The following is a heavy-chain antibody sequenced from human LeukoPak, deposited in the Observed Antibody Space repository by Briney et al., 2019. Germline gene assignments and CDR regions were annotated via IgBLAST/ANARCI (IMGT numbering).Heavy chain of an antibody. D-gene: IGHD4-17*01. CDR2: IYHSGST. V-gene: IGHV4-30-2*01. J-gene: IGHJ1*01. Sequence: SETLSLTCTVSGGSISSGGYYWSWIRQPPGKGLEWIGYIYHSGSTYYNPSLKSRVTISVDRSKNQFSLKLSSVTAADTAVYYCARDSDYGDPWFFQHWGQGTLVTVFS. CDR3: ARDSDYGDPWFFQH. CDR1: GGSISSGGYY.